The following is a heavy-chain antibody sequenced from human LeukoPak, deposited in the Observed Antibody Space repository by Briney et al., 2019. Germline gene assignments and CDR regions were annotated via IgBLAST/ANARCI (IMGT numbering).Heavy chain of an antibody. V-gene: IGHV4-59*01. J-gene: IGHJ4*02. CDR2: IYYSGST. CDR1: GCSINTYY. D-gene: IGHD5-12*01. Sequence: SETLSLTCTVSGCSINTYYWSWIRQSPGKGLEWIGYIYYSGSTNYNPSLKSRITISIDTSKNQFSLKLRSVTAADTAVYYCARGGGYGMPRVFDYWGQGTLVTVSS. CDR3: ARGGGYGMPRVFDY.